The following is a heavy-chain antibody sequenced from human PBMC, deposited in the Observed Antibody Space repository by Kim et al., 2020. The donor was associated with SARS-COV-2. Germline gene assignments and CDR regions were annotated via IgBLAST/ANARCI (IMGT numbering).Heavy chain of an antibody. Sequence: GGSLRLSCAASGFTFSSYALHWVRQAPGKGLEWVAVISYDGSNKYYADSVKGRFTISRDNSKNTLYLQMNSLRAEDTAVYYCARAFGGSYYYGMDVWGQGTTVTVSS. D-gene: IGHD3-10*01. J-gene: IGHJ6*02. CDR1: GFTFSSYA. CDR3: ARAFGGSYYYGMDV. V-gene: IGHV3-30*04. CDR2: ISYDGSNK.